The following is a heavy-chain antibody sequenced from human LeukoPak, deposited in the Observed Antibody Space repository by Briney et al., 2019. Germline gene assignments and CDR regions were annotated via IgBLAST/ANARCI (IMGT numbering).Heavy chain of an antibody. CDR2: IKQDGSEK. D-gene: IGHD3-10*01. CDR1: GFTYSRHW. CDR3: ARSYYGSGTSYGMDV. J-gene: IGHJ6*02. V-gene: IGHV3-7*01. Sequence: GGSLRLSCAVSGFTYSRHWMSWVRQAPGKVLEWLANIKQDGSEKYYVDSVEGRFTISRDNAENSLYLQMNSLRAEDTAVYYCARSYYGSGTSYGMDVWGQGTTVTVSS.